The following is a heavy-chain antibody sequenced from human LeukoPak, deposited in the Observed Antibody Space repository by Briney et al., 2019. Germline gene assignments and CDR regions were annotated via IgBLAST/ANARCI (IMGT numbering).Heavy chain of an antibody. Sequence: GASVKVSCKASGGTFSSYAISWVRQAPGQGLERMGGIIPIFGTANYAQKFQGRVTITADESTSTAYMELSSLRSEDTAVYYCARGTVDSSSWNNWAYDYWGQGTLVTVSS. CDR3: ARGTVDSSSWNNWAYDY. J-gene: IGHJ4*02. V-gene: IGHV1-69*13. CDR1: GGTFSSYA. CDR2: IIPIFGTA. D-gene: IGHD6-13*01.